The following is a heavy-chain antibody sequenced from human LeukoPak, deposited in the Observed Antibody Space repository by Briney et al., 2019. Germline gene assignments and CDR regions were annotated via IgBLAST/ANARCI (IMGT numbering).Heavy chain of an antibody. CDR2: IIPILGIA. Sequence: SVKVSCKASGGTFSSYAISWVRQAPGQGLEWMGRIIPILGIANYAQKFQGRVTITTDESTSTAYMELSSLRSEDTAVYYCARVRSDCSSTSCYMVADYWGQGTLVTVSS. CDR1: GGTFSSYA. CDR3: ARVRSDCSSTSCYMVADY. D-gene: IGHD2-2*02. J-gene: IGHJ4*02. V-gene: IGHV1-69*04.